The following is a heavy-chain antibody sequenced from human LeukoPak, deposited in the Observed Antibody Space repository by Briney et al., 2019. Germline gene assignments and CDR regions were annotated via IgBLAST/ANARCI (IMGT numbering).Heavy chain of an antibody. CDR3: ARVLSGRGSPYDYYYYMDV. CDR2: ISSGSTYK. CDR1: TFTFSSYS. J-gene: IGHJ6*03. D-gene: IGHD3-10*01. V-gene: IGHV3-21*01. Sequence: GGSLRLSCAASTFTFSSYSMNWVRQAPGKGLEWVSSISSGSTYKYYADSVKGRFTISRDNAKNSLYLQMNSLRAEDTAVYYCARVLSGRGSPYDYYYYMDVWGKGTTVTISS.